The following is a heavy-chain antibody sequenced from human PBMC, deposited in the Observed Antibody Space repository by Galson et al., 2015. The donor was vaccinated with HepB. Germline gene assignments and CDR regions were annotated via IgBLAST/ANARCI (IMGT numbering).Heavy chain of an antibody. CDR2: ISAYNGNT. D-gene: IGHD1-26*01. V-gene: IGHV1-18*01. J-gene: IGHJ4*02. Sequence: QSGAEVKKPGASVKVSCKASGYTFTSYGINWVRQAPGQGLEWMGWISAYNGNTNYAQNLQGRVTMTTDTSTATAYMELRSLRSDDTAVYYCVRELREWEVVPFDYWGQGTLVTVSS. CDR1: GYTFTSYG. CDR3: VRELREWEVVPFDY.